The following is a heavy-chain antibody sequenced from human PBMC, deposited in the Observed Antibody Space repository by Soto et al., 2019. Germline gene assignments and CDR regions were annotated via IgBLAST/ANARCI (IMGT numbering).Heavy chain of an antibody. V-gene: IGHV1-2*02. CDR3: ASILGATTHLFRDY. J-gene: IGHJ4*02. CDR2: INPNSGGT. Sequence: SVEVSCRASGYTFTGYYMHWVRQAPGQGLEWMGWINPNSGGTNYAQKFQGRVTMTRDTSISTAYMELSRLRSDDTAVYYCASILGATTHLFRDYWGQGTLVTVSS. CDR1: GYTFTGYY. D-gene: IGHD1-26*01.